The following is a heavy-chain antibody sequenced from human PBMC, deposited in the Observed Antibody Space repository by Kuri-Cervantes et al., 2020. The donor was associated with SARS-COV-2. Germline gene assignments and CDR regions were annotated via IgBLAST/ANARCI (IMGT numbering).Heavy chain of an antibody. V-gene: IGHV3-53*01. CDR1: GFTVSSNY. CDR2: IYSGGST. CDR3: ARDVVVEDAFDI. Sequence: GGSLRLSCAASGFTVSSNYMSWVRQAPGKGLEWVSVIYSGGSTYYADSVKGRFTISRDNSKNTLYLQMNSLRAEDTAVYYCARDVVVEDAFDIWGQGTMVTVSS. J-gene: IGHJ3*02. D-gene: IGHD5-24*01.